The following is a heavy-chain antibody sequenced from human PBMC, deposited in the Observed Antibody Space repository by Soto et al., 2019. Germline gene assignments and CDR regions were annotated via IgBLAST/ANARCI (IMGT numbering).Heavy chain of an antibody. CDR2: INPNSGGT. V-gene: IGHV1-2*02. CDR3: ARNANEKYSSSWYPQNWFDP. Sequence: ASVKVSCKASGYTFTGYYMHWVRQAPGQGLEWMGWINPNSGGTNYAQKFQGRVTMTRDTSISTAYMELSRLRSDDTAVYYWARNANEKYSSSWYPQNWFDPWGQGTLVTVSS. CDR1: GYTFTGYY. J-gene: IGHJ5*02. D-gene: IGHD6-13*01.